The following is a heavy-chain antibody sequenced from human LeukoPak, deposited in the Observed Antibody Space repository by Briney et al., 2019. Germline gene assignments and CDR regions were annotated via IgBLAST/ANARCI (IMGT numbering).Heavy chain of an antibody. CDR1: GFTFSTHW. CDR3: ASLLTPYHGSGGGGMDV. J-gene: IGHJ6*02. D-gene: IGHD3-10*01. CDR2: ISGDGSLT. V-gene: IGHV3-74*01. Sequence: GGSLRLSCAASGFTFSTHWMYWVRQAPGKEFVWVSRISGDGSLTRYADSVRGRFTISRDNAKETLYLQMTSLRVEDTAVYSCASLLTPYHGSGGGGMDVWGQGTTVTVSS.